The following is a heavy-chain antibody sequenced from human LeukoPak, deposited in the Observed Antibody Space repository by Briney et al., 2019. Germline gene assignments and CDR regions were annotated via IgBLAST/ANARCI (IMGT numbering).Heavy chain of an antibody. CDR1: GFTFSSYS. J-gene: IGHJ4*02. CDR2: ISSSSSYI. CDR3: ARGSTYYYDSSGYYEFDY. D-gene: IGHD3-22*01. V-gene: IGHV3-21*01. Sequence: GGSLRLSCAAYGFTFSSYSMNLVRQAPGKGLEWVSSISSSSSYIYYADSVKGRFTISRDNAKNSLYLQMNSLRAEDTAVYYCARGSTYYYDSSGYYEFDYWGQGTLITVSS.